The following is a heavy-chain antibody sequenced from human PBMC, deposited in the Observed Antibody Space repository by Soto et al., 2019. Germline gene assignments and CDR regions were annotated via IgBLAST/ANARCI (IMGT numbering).Heavy chain of an antibody. V-gene: IGHV3-33*01. Sequence: GGSLRLSCAASGFTFSSYGMHWVRQAPGKGLEWVAVMWYDGSNKYYADSVKGRFTISRDNSKNTLYLQMNSLRAEDTAVYYCARDPYATVTTDYGMDVWGQGTTVTVSS. D-gene: IGHD4-17*01. CDR3: ARDPYATVTTDYGMDV. CDR2: MWYDGSNK. CDR1: GFTFSSYG. J-gene: IGHJ6*02.